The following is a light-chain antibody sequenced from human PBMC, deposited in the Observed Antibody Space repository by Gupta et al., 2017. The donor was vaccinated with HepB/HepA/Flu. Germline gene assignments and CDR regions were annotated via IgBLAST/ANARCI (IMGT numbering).Light chain of an antibody. V-gene: IGLV1-47*01. Sequence: QSVLPPPPSASGAPGQRVPISCSGSSSNIGSNYVYWYQQLPGTAPNLLIYRNNQRPSGVPDRFSGSKSGTSASLAISGLRSEDEADYYCAAWDDSLSGVVFGGGTKLTVL. CDR3: AAWDDSLSGVV. J-gene: IGLJ2*01. CDR2: RNN. CDR1: SSNIGSNY.